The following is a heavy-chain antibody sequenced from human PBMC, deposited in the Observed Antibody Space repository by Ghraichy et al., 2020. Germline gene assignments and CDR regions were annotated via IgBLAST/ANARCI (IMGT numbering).Heavy chain of an antibody. D-gene: IGHD3-10*01. CDR2: ISSSSSYI. Sequence: GGSLRLSCAASGFTFSSYSTNWVRQAPGKGLEWVSSISSSSSYIYYADSVKGRFTISRDNAKNSLYLQMNSLRAEDTAVYYCARAYGSGSWMDVWGQGTTVTVSS. CDR3: ARAYGSGSWMDV. CDR1: GFTFSSYS. V-gene: IGHV3-21*01. J-gene: IGHJ6*02.